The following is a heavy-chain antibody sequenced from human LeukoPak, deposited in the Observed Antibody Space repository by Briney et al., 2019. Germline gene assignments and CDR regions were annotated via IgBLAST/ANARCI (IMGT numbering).Heavy chain of an antibody. V-gene: IGHV3-23*01. J-gene: IGHJ4*02. D-gene: IGHD3-3*01. CDR1: GFTFSTYA. CDR3: AKGRGYDFWSGYQGHFDY. CDR2: ISGSGGST. Sequence: PGGSLRLSCAASGFTFSTYAMNWVRQAPGKGLEWVSVISGSGGSTYYADSVKGRFTISRDNSKNTLYLQMNSLRAEDTAVYYCAKGRGYDFWSGYQGHFDYWGQGTLVTVSS.